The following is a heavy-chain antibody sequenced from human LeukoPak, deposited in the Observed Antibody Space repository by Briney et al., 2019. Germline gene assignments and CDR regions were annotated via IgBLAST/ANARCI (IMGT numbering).Heavy chain of an antibody. V-gene: IGHV3-23*01. CDR3: ARHLGLCTTTNCPRGPFDS. CDR1: GIDFGSFA. D-gene: IGHD2-2*01. CDR2: IGGTGAST. J-gene: IGHJ4*02. Sequence: GGSLRLSCRASGIDFGSFAMSWVRQAPGKGLEWVAAIGGTGASTNYAESVMGRFIISRDNSENPLHLQMNSLRADDTAVYYCARHLGLCTTTNCPRGPFDSWGQGTLVTVFS.